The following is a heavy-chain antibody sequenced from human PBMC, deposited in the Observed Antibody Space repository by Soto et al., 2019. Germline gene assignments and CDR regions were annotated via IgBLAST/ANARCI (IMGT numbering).Heavy chain of an antibody. Sequence: QVQLQQWGAGLLKPSETLSLTCAVYGGSFSGYYWSWIRQPPGKGLEWIGEINHSGSTNYNPSLKSRVTISVDTSKNPFSLKLSSVTAADTAVYYCARGQYYDFWSGYYQPNNDAFDIWGQGTMVTVSS. CDR3: ARGQYYDFWSGYYQPNNDAFDI. CDR2: INHSGST. J-gene: IGHJ3*02. V-gene: IGHV4-34*01. D-gene: IGHD3-3*01. CDR1: GGSFSGYY.